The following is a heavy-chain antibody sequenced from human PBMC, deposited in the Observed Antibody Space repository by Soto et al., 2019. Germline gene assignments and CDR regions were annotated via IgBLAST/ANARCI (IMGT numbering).Heavy chain of an antibody. J-gene: IGHJ5*02. D-gene: IGHD3-16*02. Sequence: QVQLVQSGAEVKKPGSSVKVSCKASGGTFSSYAISWVRQAPGQGLEWMGGSIPIFGTANYAQKFQGRVTITEDKSTSTAYMELSSLRSEDMAVYYCARIGEYYDYVWGSYRSGWFDPWGQGTLVTVSS. CDR3: ARIGEYYDYVWGSYRSGWFDP. V-gene: IGHV1-69*06. CDR1: GGTFSSYA. CDR2: SIPIFGTA.